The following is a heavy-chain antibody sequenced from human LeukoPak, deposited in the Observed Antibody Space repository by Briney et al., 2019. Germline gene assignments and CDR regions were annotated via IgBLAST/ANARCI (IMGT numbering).Heavy chain of an antibody. J-gene: IGHJ6*03. CDR2: ISSSSSYI. Sequence: GGSLRLSCAASGFTFSSYSMNWVRQAPGKGLEWVSSISSSSSYIYYADSMKGRFTISRDNAKNLLYLQMNSLRAEDTAVYYCASPYYYDSSGWYMDVWGKGTTVTISS. CDR3: ASPYYYDSSGWYMDV. CDR1: GFTFSSYS. V-gene: IGHV3-21*01. D-gene: IGHD3-22*01.